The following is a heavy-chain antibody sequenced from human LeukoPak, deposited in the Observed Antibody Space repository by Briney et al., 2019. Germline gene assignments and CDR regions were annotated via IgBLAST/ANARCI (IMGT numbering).Heavy chain of an antibody. CDR2: ISGSGGST. Sequence: PGASLRLSCAASGFTFSSYAMSWVRQAPGKGLEWVSAISGSGGSTYYADSVRGRFTISRDNSKNTLYLQVNSLRAEDTAVYYCAAGYSSGWYVRYFDYWGQGTLVTVSS. CDR1: GFTFSSYA. CDR3: AAGYSSGWYVRYFDY. V-gene: IGHV3-23*01. J-gene: IGHJ4*02. D-gene: IGHD6-19*01.